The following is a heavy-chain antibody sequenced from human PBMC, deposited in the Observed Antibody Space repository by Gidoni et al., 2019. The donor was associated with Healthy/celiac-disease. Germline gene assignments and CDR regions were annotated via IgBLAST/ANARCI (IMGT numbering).Heavy chain of an antibody. J-gene: IGHJ4*02. D-gene: IGHD3-3*01. CDR3: ARVLYDFWSGYKPLDY. CDR2: INHSGST. V-gene: IGHV4-34*01. Sequence: QVQLQQWGAGLLKPSETLSLTCAVYGGSFSGYSWSWIRQPPGKGLVWIGEINHSGSTNYHPSLKSRVTISVDTSKNQFSLKLSSVTAADTAVYYCARVLYDFWSGYKPLDYWGQGTLVTVSS. CDR1: GGSFSGYS.